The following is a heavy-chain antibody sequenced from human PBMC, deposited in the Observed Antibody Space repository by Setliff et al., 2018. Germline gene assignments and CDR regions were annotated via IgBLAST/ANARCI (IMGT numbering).Heavy chain of an antibody. CDR1: GASLNSGTYY. Sequence: SETLSLTCTVSGASLNSGTYYWGWIRQPPGKGLEWIGRIYYRGDTYYNASLKGRLTISVDTAQNQFSLRLTSVTAADTAVYYCARMSGFLYMDVWGKGTTVTVSS. V-gene: IGHV4-39*01. CDR3: ARMSGFLYMDV. D-gene: IGHD3-3*01. CDR2: IYYRGDT. J-gene: IGHJ6*03.